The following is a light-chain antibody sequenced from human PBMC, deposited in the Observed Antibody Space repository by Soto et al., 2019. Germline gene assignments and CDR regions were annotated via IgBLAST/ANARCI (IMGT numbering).Light chain of an antibody. J-gene: IGLJ3*02. V-gene: IGLV2-11*01. CDR1: SSDVGVDNF. CDR3: CSSAGSFTWV. CDR2: YVS. Sequence: QSVLTQPRSVSGSPGQSVTISCTGTSSDVGVDNFVSWYQQHPGKAPKLMIYYVSQRPSGVPDRFSGAKSGNTASLTISGRQADDEADYYCCSSAGSFTWVFGGGTQLTVL.